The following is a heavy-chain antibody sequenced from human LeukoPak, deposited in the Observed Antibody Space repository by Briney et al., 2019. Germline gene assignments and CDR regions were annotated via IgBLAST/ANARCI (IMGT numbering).Heavy chain of an antibody. D-gene: IGHD6-13*01. CDR2: IRYDGSNK. V-gene: IGHV3-30*02. CDR3: ARYHSSLRVDWFDP. J-gene: IGHJ5*02. CDR1: GFTFSSYG. Sequence: PGGSLRLSCAASGFTFSSYGMHWVRQAPGKGLEWVAFIRYDGSNKYYADSVKGRFTISRDNSKNTLYLQMNSLRAEDTAVYYCARYHSSLRVDWFDPWGQGTLVTVSS.